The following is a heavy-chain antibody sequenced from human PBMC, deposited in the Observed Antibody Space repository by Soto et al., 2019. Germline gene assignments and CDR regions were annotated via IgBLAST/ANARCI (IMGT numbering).Heavy chain of an antibody. J-gene: IGHJ4*02. CDR2: ISQDGGIQ. Sequence: QVHLVESGGGVVQPGRSLRLSCAASGFTFSSYTMHWVRQAPGRGLEWVAVISQDGGIQHYADSVKGRFTISRDNSESPLYLQMNGLSSEDTAVYYCVTSELSFAYWGQGSLVTVSS. CDR1: GFTFSSYT. D-gene: IGHD1-26*01. V-gene: IGHV3-30-3*01. CDR3: VTSELSFAY.